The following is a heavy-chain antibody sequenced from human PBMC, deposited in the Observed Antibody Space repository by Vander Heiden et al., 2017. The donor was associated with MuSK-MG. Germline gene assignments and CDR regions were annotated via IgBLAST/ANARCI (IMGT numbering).Heavy chain of an antibody. J-gene: IGHJ4*02. V-gene: IGHV3-72*01. CDR1: GFIFSNYY. CDR3: TRGRRQGRMFVD. CDR2: SGSEAESYTM. Sequence: VQVVESGGDLVHPGGSLRPSCAASGFIFSNYYMDWVGPAQGKGREWVGSSGSEAESYTMEYAASVKGRFTISRDDSNSSLCLQMNSLKTEDTAVYYCTRGRRQGRMFVDWGQGTLVTVSS. D-gene: IGHD2-21*01.